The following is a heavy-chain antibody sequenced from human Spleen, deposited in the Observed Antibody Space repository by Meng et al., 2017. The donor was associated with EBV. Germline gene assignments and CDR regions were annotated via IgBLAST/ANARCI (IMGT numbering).Heavy chain of an antibody. CDR2: IYYSGST. V-gene: IGHV4-30-4*01. D-gene: IGHD3-10*01. CDR1: GDSISSGGYY. Sequence: QESVPGLVQPSQPLSLTCAVSGDSISSGGYYWSWIRQPPGKGLEWIGYIYYSGSTYYNPSLKSRLSISLDTSKNQFSLKLSSVTAADTAVYYCARAVYGSGSLSAGALYWGQGTLVTVSS. J-gene: IGHJ4*02. CDR3: ARAVYGSGSLSAGALY.